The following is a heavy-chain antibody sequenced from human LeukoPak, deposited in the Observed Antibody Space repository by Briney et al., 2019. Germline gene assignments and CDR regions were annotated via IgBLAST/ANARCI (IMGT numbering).Heavy chain of an antibody. CDR2: ISGDGGST. D-gene: IGHD7-27*01. Sequence: GGSLRLSCAASGFTFDDYAMHWVRQAPGKGLEGVSLISGDGGSTYYADSVKGRFTISRDNSKNSLYLQMTSLRVEDTAVYYCGRGSGVADYWGQGALVTVSS. CDR3: GRGSGVADY. J-gene: IGHJ4*02. CDR1: GFTFDDYA. V-gene: IGHV3-43*02.